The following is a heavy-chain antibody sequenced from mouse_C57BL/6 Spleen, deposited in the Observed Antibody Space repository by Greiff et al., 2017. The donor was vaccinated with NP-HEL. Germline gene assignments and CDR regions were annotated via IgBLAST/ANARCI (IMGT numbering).Heavy chain of an antibody. CDR1: GFTFSSYG. CDR3: ARHDYYGSSYFDY. D-gene: IGHD1-1*01. Sequence: DVKLVESGGDLVKPGGSLKLSCAASGFTFSSYGMSWVRQTPDKRLEWVATISSGGSYTYYPDSVKGRFTISRDNAKNTLYLQMSSLKSEDTAMYYCARHDYYGSSYFDYWGQGTTLTVSS. CDR2: ISSGGSYT. J-gene: IGHJ2*01. V-gene: IGHV5-6*02.